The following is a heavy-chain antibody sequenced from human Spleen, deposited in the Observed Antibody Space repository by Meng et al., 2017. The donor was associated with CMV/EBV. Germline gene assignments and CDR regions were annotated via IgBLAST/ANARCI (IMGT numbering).Heavy chain of an antibody. CDR1: GVTFSSYA. CDR2: ISYDGSNK. Sequence: GESLKISCAASGVTFSSYAMHWVRQAPGKGLEWVAVISYDGSNKYYADSVKGRFTISRDNSKNTLYLQMNSLRAEDTAVYYCAKDQYVEIAARLHGMDVWGQGTTVTVSS. CDR3: AKDQYVEIAARLHGMDV. D-gene: IGHD6-6*01. J-gene: IGHJ6*02. V-gene: IGHV3-30*04.